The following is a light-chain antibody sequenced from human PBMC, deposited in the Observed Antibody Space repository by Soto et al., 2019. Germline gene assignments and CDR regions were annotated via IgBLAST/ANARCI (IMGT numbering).Light chain of an antibody. CDR2: HAS. CDR3: QQYSTLWT. Sequence: IQLTQSPSTLSASLGDRVTLTCRASQSICSWLAWYQQKPGKAPKLLIYHASSLVTGVPSRLSGSGSGTEFTLTISSMQPDDFAAYYCQQYSTLWTFGQGTKVDIK. CDR1: QSICSW. V-gene: IGKV1-5*01. J-gene: IGKJ1*01.